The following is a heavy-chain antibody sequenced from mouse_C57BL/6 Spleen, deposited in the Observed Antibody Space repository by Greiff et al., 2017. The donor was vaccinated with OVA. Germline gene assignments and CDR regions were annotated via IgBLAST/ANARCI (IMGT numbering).Heavy chain of an antibody. CDR3: ARTLYYYGSSSHYYAMEY. CDR1: GFSLTSYG. D-gene: IGHD1-1*01. CDR2: IWSGGST. V-gene: IGHV2-2*01. J-gene: IGHJ4*01. Sequence: VQLVESGPGLVQPSQSLSITCTVSGFSLTSYGVHWVRQSPGKGLEWLGVIWSGGSTDYNAAFISRLSISKDNSKSQVFFKMNSLQADDTAIYYCARTLYYYGSSSHYYAMEYWCQGTSVTVSS.